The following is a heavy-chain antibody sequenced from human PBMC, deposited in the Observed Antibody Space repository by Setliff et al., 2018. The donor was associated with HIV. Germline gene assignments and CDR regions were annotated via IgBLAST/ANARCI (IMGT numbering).Heavy chain of an antibody. Sequence: PGGSLRLSCATSGFAFSDYDFHWVRQVTGEGREWVSAIGTGGDTYYADSVKVRFTISRGNAKNSLYLQMNNFRAGNTAVYYCTRELNGHTSSNYYFGLYVWGQGTTVTVSS. J-gene: IGHJ6*02. CDR3: TRELNGHTSSNYYFGLYV. CDR2: IGTGGDT. CDR1: GFAFSDYD. D-gene: IGHD6-6*01. V-gene: IGHV3-13*01.